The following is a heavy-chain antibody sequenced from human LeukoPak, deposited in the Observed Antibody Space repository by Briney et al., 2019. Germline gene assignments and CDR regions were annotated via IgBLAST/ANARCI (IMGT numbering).Heavy chain of an antibody. J-gene: IGHJ5*02. CDR1: GGSISSGGYY. Sequence: SETLSLTCTVSGGSISSGGYYWSWIRQHPGKGLEWIGYIYYSGSTYYNPSLKSRVTISVDTSKNQFSLKLSSVTAADTAVYYCARLDRGLHHWFDPWGQGTLVTVSS. CDR3: ARLDRGLHHWFDP. CDR2: IYYSGST. D-gene: IGHD5-24*01. V-gene: IGHV4-31*03.